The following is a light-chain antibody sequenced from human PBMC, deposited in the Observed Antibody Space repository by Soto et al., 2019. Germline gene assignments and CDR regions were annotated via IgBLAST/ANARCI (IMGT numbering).Light chain of an antibody. CDR3: CSYAGSSTFYV. CDR1: SSDVGSYNL. J-gene: IGLJ1*01. Sequence: QSALTQPASVSGSPGQSIAMSCTGTSSDVGSYNLVSWYQQHPGKAPKIMIYEGSKRPSEISNRFSGSKSGNTASLIISGLQAEDEADYYCCSYAGSSTFYVFGSGTKVTVL. V-gene: IGLV2-23*01. CDR2: EGS.